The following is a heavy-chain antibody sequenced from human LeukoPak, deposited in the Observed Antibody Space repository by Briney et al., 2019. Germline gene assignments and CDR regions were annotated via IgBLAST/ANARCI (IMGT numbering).Heavy chain of an antibody. CDR3: ARDRLEDGDYEYYYGMDV. D-gene: IGHD4-17*01. CDR2: ISSSSSYI. J-gene: IGHJ6*02. CDR1: GFTFSSYS. V-gene: IGHV3-21*01. Sequence: PGGSLRLSCAASGFTFSSYSMNWVRQAPGKGLEWVSSISSSSSYIYYADSVKGRFTISRDNAKNSLYLQMNSLRAEDTAVYYCARDRLEDGDYEYYYGMDVWGQGTTVTVSS.